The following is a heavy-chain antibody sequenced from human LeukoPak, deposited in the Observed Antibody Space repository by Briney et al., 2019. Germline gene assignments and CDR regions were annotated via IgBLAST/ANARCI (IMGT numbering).Heavy chain of an antibody. CDR2: ISSSGSTI. V-gene: IGHV3-11*04. CDR3: ARDYRGLYYYGSGTSNWFDP. J-gene: IGHJ5*02. Sequence: LSLTCAVYGGSFSGYYWSWIRQPPGKGLEWVSYISSSGSTIYYADSVKGRFTISRDNAKNSLYLQMNSLRAEDTAVYYCARDYRGLYYYGSGTSNWFDPWGQGTLVTVSS. CDR1: GGSFSGYY. D-gene: IGHD3-10*01.